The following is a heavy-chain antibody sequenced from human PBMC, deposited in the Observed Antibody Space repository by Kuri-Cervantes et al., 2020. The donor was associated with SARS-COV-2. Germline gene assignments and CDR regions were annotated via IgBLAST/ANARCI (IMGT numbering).Heavy chain of an antibody. J-gene: IGHJ6*03. D-gene: IGHD2-2*01. CDR1: GGSISRGGYY. CDR3: ARGEVIVVPAAVAYYCYMDV. Sequence: SETLSLTCTVSGGSISRGGYYWSWIRQHPEKGLEWIGYIYYSGGTYYNPSLKSRVSMSVDTSKSQFSLNLSSVTAADTAVYYCARGEVIVVPAAVAYYCYMDVWGKGTTVTVSS. V-gene: IGHV4-31*03. CDR2: IYYSGGT.